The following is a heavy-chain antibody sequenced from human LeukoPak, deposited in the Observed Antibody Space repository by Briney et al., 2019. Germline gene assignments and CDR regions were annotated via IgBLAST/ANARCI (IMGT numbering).Heavy chain of an antibody. CDR1: GFTVSSNY. CDR2: IYSGGST. J-gene: IGHJ3*02. CDR3: ARVITPSYAFDI. V-gene: IGHV3-53*01. Sequence: GGSLRLSCAASGFTVSSNYMSWVRQAPGKGLEWVSVIYSGGSTYYSDSVKGRFTISRDNSKNTLYLQMNSLRAEDTAVYYCARVITPSYAFDIWGQGTMVTVSS. D-gene: IGHD3-16*01.